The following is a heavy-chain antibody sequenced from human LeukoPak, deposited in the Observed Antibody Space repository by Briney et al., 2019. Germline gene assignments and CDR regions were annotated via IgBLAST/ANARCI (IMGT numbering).Heavy chain of an antibody. CDR3: ARYCSSTSCYLDWYFDY. CDR2: INWNGGST. J-gene: IGHJ4*02. Sequence: GGSLRLSCAASGFTFDDYGMSWVRQAPGKGLEWDSGINWNGGSTGYADSVKGRFTISRDNAKNSLYLQMNSLRAEDTALYYCARYCSSTSCYLDWYFDYWGQGTLVTVSS. D-gene: IGHD2-2*01. V-gene: IGHV3-20*04. CDR1: GFTFDDYG.